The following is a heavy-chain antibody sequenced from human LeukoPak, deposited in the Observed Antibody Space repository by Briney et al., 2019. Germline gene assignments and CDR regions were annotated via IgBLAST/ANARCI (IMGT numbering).Heavy chain of an antibody. J-gene: IGHJ4*02. CDR3: AKDRDAGTPLHHDF. CDR2: LSGTGRST. V-gene: IGHV3-23*01. D-gene: IGHD3-10*01. Sequence: PGGSLRLSCAASGFTFSSYAMSWVRQAPGKGLEWVSALSGTGRSTYYADSVKGRFTISRDNSKNTLYLQMNSLRAEDTAVYYCAKDRDAGTPLHHDFWGQGTLVSVSS. CDR1: GFTFSSYA.